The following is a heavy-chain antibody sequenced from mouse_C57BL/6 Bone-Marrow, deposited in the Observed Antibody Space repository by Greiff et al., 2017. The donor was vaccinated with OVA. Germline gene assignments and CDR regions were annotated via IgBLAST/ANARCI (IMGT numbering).Heavy chain of an antibody. CDR1: GYTFTSYG. CDR2: ICPRSGNT. J-gene: IGHJ2*01. Sequence: LLESGAELVRPGASVKLSCTASGYTFTSYGMSWVHQTPGQGLEWIGEICPRSGNTYSNENVKGKATLTADKSSSTAYMELRNLTSEDSAVYFCARGDTTVVPHYFDYGGQGTTLTVSS. V-gene: IGHV1-81*01. D-gene: IGHD1-1*01. CDR3: ARGDTTVVPHYFDY.